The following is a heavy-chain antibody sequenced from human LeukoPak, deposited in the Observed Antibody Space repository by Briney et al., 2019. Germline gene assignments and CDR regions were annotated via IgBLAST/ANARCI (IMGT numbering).Heavy chain of an antibody. Sequence: GGSPRLSCAASGFTFSSYGMHWVRQAPGKGLEWVAVISYDGSNKYYADSVKGRFTISRDNSKNTLYLQMNSLRAEDTAVYYCAKIAVAGSYGMDVWGQGPRSPSP. CDR3: AKIAVAGSYGMDV. D-gene: IGHD6-19*01. CDR2: ISYDGSNK. CDR1: GFTFSSYG. V-gene: IGHV3-30*18. J-gene: IGHJ6*02.